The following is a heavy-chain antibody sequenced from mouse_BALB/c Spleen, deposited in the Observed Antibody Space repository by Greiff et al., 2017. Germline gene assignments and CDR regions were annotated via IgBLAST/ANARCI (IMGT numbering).Heavy chain of an antibody. D-gene: IGHD4-1*01. J-gene: IGHJ2*01. CDR2: ISSGSSTI. Sequence: EVQLVESGGGLVQPGGSRKLSCAASGFTFSSFGMHWVRQAPEKGLEWVAYISSGSSTIYYADTVKGRFTISRDNPKNTLFLQMTSLRSEDTAMYYCARGVGPYYFDYWGQGTTLTVSS. CDR1: GFTFSSFG. V-gene: IGHV5-17*02. CDR3: ARGVGPYYFDY.